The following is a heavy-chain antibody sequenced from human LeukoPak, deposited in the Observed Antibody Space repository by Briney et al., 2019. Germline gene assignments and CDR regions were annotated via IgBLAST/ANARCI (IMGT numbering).Heavy chain of an antibody. CDR2: ISSSGSTI. CDR1: GFTLSNYA. CDR3: ARDTSYYYGSGNSLDP. Sequence: GGSLRLSCTASGFTLSNYAMSWVRQAPGKGLEWVSYISSSGSTIYYADSVKGRFTISRDNAKNSLYLQMNSLRAEDTAVYYCARDTSYYYGSGNSLDPWGQGTLVTVSS. D-gene: IGHD3-10*01. J-gene: IGHJ5*02. V-gene: IGHV3-11*01.